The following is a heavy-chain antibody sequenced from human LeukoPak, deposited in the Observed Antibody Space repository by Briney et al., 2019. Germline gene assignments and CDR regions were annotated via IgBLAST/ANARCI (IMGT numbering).Heavy chain of an antibody. D-gene: IGHD2-2*01. CDR3: ARYLTLGYCSSTSCYGDAFDI. CDR1: GYTFTSYG. J-gene: IGHJ3*02. V-gene: IGHV1-18*01. CDR2: ISAYNGNT. Sequence: ASVKVSCKASGYTFTSYGISWVRQAPGQGLEWMGWISAYNGNTNYAQKLQGRVTMTTGTSTSTAYMELRSLRSDDTAVYYCARYLTLGYCSSTSCYGDAFDIWGQGTMVTVSS.